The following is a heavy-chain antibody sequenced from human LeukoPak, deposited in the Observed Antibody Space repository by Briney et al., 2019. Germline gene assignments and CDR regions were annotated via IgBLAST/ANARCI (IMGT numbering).Heavy chain of an antibody. D-gene: IGHD3-10*01. CDR1: GVTFSSCG. Sequence: GGSLRLSCAASGVTFSSCGMHWVRQGPGKGPEWMAFIGYDGSDKFYADSVKGRFTISRDNSKNTLYLQMNSLRAEDTAVYYCAKDWYGSGSLPLYWGQGTLVTVSS. CDR3: AKDWYGSGSLPLY. J-gene: IGHJ4*02. CDR2: IGYDGSDK. V-gene: IGHV3-30*02.